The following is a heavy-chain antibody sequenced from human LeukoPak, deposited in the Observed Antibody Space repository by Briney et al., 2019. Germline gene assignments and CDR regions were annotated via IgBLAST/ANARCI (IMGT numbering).Heavy chain of an antibody. J-gene: IGHJ4*02. CDR1: GGSISSSSYY. D-gene: IGHD5-24*01. V-gene: IGHV4-39*07. CDR3: AVLEMATSFDY. Sequence: PSETLSLTCTVSGGSISSSSYYWGWIRQPPGKGLEWIGSIYYSGSTYYNPSLKSRVTISVDTSKNQFSLKLSSVTAADTAVYYCAVLEMATSFDYWGQGTLVTVSS. CDR2: IYYSGST.